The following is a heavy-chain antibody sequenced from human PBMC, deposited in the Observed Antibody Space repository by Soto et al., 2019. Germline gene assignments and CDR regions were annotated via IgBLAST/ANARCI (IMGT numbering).Heavy chain of an antibody. J-gene: IGHJ6*02. CDR1: GGTFSSYA. Sequence: SVKVSCKASGGTFSSYAISWVRQAPGQGLEWMGGIIPIFGTANYAQKFQGRVTITADESTSTAYMELSSLRSEDTAVYYCARTSPSIATRSYYYYGMDVWGQGTTVTVSS. CDR2: IIPIFGTA. D-gene: IGHD6-6*01. V-gene: IGHV1-69*13. CDR3: ARTSPSIATRSYYYYGMDV.